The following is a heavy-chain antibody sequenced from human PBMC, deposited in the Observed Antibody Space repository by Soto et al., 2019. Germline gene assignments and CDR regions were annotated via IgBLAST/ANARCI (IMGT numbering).Heavy chain of an antibody. CDR3: ARDHHSYYDTSGYYPYFDV. J-gene: IGHJ4*02. D-gene: IGHD3-22*01. Sequence: PSETLSLTCTVSGGSVNTAPYHWSWIRQSPRNGLEWIGNIYYTGSTNYNPSFESRDAISLDTSNNQFSLRLTSLTAADTAVYFCARDHHSYYDTSGYYPYFDVWGQGTLVTVSS. CDR1: GGSVNTAPYH. CDR2: IYYTGST. V-gene: IGHV4-61*01.